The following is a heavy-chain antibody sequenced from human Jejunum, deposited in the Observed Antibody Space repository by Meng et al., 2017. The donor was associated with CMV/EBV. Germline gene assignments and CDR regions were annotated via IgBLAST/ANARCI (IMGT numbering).Heavy chain of an antibody. CDR2: IHTSGTT. Sequence: VQLRESGPRLVKPSGTLPLTCTVAYGSISSYDWSWIRQSAGKGLEWIGRIHTSGTTNYNPSLKSRVTLSLDTSKDQFSLKLTSVTAADTAVYYCAREKSSCTSSTCYGVDSWGQGTLVTVSS. D-gene: IGHD2-2*01. V-gene: IGHV4-4*07. CDR1: YGSISSYD. CDR3: AREKSSCTSSTCYGVDS. J-gene: IGHJ4*02.